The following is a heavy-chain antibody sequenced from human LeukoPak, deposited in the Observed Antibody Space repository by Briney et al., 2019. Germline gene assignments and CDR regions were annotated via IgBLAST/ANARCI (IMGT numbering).Heavy chain of an antibody. CDR2: VYYTGST. CDR1: GGSISSFY. V-gene: IGHV4-59*08. J-gene: IGHJ4*02. Sequence: SETLSLTCTVSGGSISSFYWSWIRQPPGKGLEWIGYVYYTGSTNYNPSLKSRVTMFEDKSKNQFSLRLYSVTVADTAVYYCARHFAYSSSSYFDYWGQGSLVTVSS. D-gene: IGHD6-6*01. CDR3: ARHFAYSSSSYFDY.